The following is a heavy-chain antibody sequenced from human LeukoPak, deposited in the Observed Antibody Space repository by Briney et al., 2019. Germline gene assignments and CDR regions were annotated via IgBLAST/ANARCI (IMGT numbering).Heavy chain of an antibody. D-gene: IGHD6-19*01. CDR2: ISSSSSYI. Sequence: GGSLRLSCAASGFTFSSYSMNWVRQAPGKGLEWVSSISSSSSYIYYADSVKGRFTISRDNAKNSLYLQINSLRADDTAVYYCAREFWGPIAVSGSRSSFDIWGQGTMVTVSS. V-gene: IGHV3-21*01. CDR3: AREFWGPIAVSGSRSSFDI. CDR1: GFTFSSYS. J-gene: IGHJ3*02.